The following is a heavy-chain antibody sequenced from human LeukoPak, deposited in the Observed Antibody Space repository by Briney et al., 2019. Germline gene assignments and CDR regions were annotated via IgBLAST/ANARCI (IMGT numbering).Heavy chain of an antibody. CDR1: GVTVSSSY. J-gene: IGHJ3*02. D-gene: IGHD6-13*01. V-gene: IGHV3-33*08. CDR2: IWYDGSNK. CDR3: ARDQEQQLVNDAFDI. Sequence: PGGSLRLSCAVSGVTVSSSYMSWVRQAPGKGLEWVAVIWYDGSNKYYADPVKGRFTISRDNSKNTLYLQMNSLRAEDTAVYYCARDQEQQLVNDAFDIWGQGTMVTVSS.